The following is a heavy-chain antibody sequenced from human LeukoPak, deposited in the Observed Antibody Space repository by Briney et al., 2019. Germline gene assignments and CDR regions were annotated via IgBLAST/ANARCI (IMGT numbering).Heavy chain of an antibody. V-gene: IGHV3-30*03. Sequence: GGSLRLSCAASGFTFSSYGMHWVRQAPGKGLEWVAVISYDGSNKYYADSVKGRFTISRDNSKNTLYLQMNSLRAEDTAVYYCATPYYYDSSGYSLDYGGQGTLVTVS. CDR2: ISYDGSNK. D-gene: IGHD3-22*01. CDR3: ATPYYYDSSGYSLDY. CDR1: GFTFSSYG. J-gene: IGHJ4*02.